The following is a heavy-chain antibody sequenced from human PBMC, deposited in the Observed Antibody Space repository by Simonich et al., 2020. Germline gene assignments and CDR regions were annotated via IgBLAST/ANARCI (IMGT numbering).Heavy chain of an antibody. D-gene: IGHD7-27*01. CDR1: GFTFSSYA. J-gene: IGHJ3*02. CDR2: ITYDGSNK. Sequence: QVQLVESGGGVVQPGRSLRLSCAASGFTFSSYAMHWVRQAPGKGLEWVAVITYDGSNKYYDDSVKGRFTISRDNSKNTLYLQMNSLRAEDTAVYYCAREDLTGDAFDIWGQGTMVTVSS. V-gene: IGHV3-30*07. CDR3: AREDLTGDAFDI.